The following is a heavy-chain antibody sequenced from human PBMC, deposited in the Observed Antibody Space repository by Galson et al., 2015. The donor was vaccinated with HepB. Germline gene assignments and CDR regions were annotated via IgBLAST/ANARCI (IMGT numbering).Heavy chain of an antibody. V-gene: IGHV3-30*03. CDR3: AREGGDDNRNDRTYYYGMDV. D-gene: IGHD1-20*01. CDR2: ISYDGSNK. CDR1: GFTFSSYG. Sequence: SLRLSCAASGFTFSSYGMHWVRQAPGKGLEWVAVISYDGSNKYYADSVKGRFTISRDNSKNTLYLQMNSLRAEDTAVYYCAREGGDDNRNDRTYYYGMDVWGHGTTVTVSS. J-gene: IGHJ6*02.